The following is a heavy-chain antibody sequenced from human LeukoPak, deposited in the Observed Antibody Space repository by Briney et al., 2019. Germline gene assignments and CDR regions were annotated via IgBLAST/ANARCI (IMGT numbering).Heavy chain of an antibody. CDR3: ARAGGTSWADY. Sequence: PGGSLRLSCEASGFTFRDYWMTWVRQAPGKGLEWVANVKQDGTEKFYVDSVKGRFTISGDNGKNSLYLQMNSLRVEDTAIYYCARAGGTSWADYWGQGTLVTVSS. V-gene: IGHV3-7*01. J-gene: IGHJ4*02. CDR2: VKQDGTEK. CDR1: GFTFRDYW. D-gene: IGHD6-13*01.